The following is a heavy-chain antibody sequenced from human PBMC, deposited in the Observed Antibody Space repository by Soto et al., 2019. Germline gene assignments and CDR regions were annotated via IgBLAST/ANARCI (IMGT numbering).Heavy chain of an antibody. D-gene: IGHD6-19*01. CDR1: GGSVSIGRFY. CDR3: ARSGSGSGWL. Sequence: SETLSLTCTVSGGSVSIGRFYWSLIRQPPGKGLEWIGYIYYSGSTKYNSSLRSRVTISVDTSKNQFSLKLTSVTAADTAVYYCARSGSGSGWLGGQGTLVTVSS. J-gene: IGHJ4*02. CDR2: IYYSGST. V-gene: IGHV4-61*01.